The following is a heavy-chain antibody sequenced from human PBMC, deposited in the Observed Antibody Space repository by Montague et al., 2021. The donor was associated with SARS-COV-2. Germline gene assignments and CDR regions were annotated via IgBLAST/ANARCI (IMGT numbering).Heavy chain of an antibody. V-gene: IGHV4-39*01. CDR3: ARHITGSGNAFDI. Sequence: SETLSLTCTVSGGSVSSSSYYWGWIRQPPGKGLEWTGSIYYTGSTYYNPSLKGRVTISVDTSKNQFSLKLSSVTAAGTAVYYCARHITGSGNAFDIWGQGTMVTVSS. J-gene: IGHJ3*02. CDR1: GGSVSSSSYY. D-gene: IGHD3-10*01. CDR2: IYYTGST.